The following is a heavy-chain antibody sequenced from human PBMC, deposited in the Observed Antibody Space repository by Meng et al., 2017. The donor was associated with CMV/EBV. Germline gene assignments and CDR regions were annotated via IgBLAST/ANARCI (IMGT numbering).Heavy chain of an antibody. CDR1: GFTFSSYS. V-gene: IGHV3-21*01. D-gene: IGHD3-3*01. Sequence: GESLKISCAASGFTFSSYSMNWVRQAPGKGLEWVSSISSSSSYIYYADSVKGRFTISRDNAKISLYLQMNSLRAEDTAVYYCARDRTIFGVRNYYYYGMDVWGQGTTVTVSS. J-gene: IGHJ6*02. CDR3: ARDRTIFGVRNYYYYGMDV. CDR2: ISSSSSYI.